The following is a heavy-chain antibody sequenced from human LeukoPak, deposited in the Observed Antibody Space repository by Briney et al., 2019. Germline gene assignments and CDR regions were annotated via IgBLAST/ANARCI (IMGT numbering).Heavy chain of an antibody. Sequence: GSLRLSCAASGFTFSSYAMSWVRQPPGKGLEWIGEINHSGSTNYNPSLKSRVTISVDTSKNQFSLKLSSATAADTAVYYCARGTMDTAMVKAEDFDYWGQGTLVTVSS. CDR2: INHSGST. CDR1: GFTFSSYA. J-gene: IGHJ4*02. CDR3: ARGTMDTAMVKAEDFDY. D-gene: IGHD5-18*01. V-gene: IGHV4-34*01.